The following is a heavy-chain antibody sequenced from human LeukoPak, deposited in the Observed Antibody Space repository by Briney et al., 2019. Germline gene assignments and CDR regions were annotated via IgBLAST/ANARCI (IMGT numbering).Heavy chain of an antibody. CDR2: INPSGGST. Sequence: ASVKVSCKASGYTFTSYYMHWVRQAPGQGLEWMGIINPSGGSTSYAQKFQGRVTMTRDTSTSTVYMELSSLRSEDTAVYYCARAVGDYESSGYLPDYWGQGTLVTVSS. J-gene: IGHJ4*02. D-gene: IGHD3-22*01. CDR3: ARAVGDYESSGYLPDY. CDR1: GYTFTSYY. V-gene: IGHV1-46*01.